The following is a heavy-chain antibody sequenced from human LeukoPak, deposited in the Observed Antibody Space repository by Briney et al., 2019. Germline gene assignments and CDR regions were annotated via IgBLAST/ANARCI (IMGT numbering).Heavy chain of an antibody. CDR2: INHSGST. V-gene: IGHV4-34*01. CDR3: ARVYGIVGARGWFDP. D-gene: IGHD1-26*01. Sequence: PSETLSLTCAVYGGSFSGYYWSWIRQPPGKGLVWIGEINHSGSTNYNPSLKSRVTISVDTSKNQFSLKLSSVTAADTAVYYCARVYGIVGARGWFDPWGQGTLVTVSS. CDR1: GGSFSGYY. J-gene: IGHJ5*02.